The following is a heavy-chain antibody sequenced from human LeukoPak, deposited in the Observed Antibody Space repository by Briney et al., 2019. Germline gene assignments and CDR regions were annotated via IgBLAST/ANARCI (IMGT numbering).Heavy chain of an antibody. CDR2: MNPNSGNT. J-gene: IGHJ6*03. V-gene: IGHV1-8*03. Sequence: ASVKVSCKASGYTFTSYDINWVRQATGQGLEWMGWMNPNSGNTGYAQKFQGRVTITRNTSISTAYMELSSLRSEDTAVYYCARGRDYGDYLGYYYYMDVWGKGTTVTVSS. CDR1: GYTFTSYD. D-gene: IGHD4-17*01. CDR3: ARGRDYGDYLGYYYYMDV.